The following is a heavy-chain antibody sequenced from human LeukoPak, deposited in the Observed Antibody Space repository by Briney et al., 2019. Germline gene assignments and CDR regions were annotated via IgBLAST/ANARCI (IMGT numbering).Heavy chain of an antibody. CDR1: GFTFGDYA. J-gene: IGHJ3*02. Sequence: GGSLRLSCTASGFTFGDYAMSWFRQAPGKGLEWVGFIRSKAYGGTTEYAASVKGRFTISRDDSKSIAYLQMNSLKTEDTAVYYCCRYCSGGSCYSLDDAFDIWGQGTMVTVSS. CDR3: CRYCSGGSCYSLDDAFDI. CDR2: IRSKAYGGTT. V-gene: IGHV3-49*03. D-gene: IGHD2-15*01.